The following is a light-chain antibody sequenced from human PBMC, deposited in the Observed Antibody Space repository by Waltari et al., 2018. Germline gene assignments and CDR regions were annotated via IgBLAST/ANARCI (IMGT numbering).Light chain of an antibody. CDR1: QSIATN. CDR3: QQYNRWPPIT. J-gene: IGKJ5*01. Sequence: EVVMTQSPATLSVSPGERASLSCRASQSIATNLAWYQHKPGQAHRLLVYDASTRAPSIPARFRGSGSVTEFTLTISSLQSEDSAVYYCQQYNRWPPITFGQGTRLEIK. CDR2: DAS. V-gene: IGKV3-15*01.